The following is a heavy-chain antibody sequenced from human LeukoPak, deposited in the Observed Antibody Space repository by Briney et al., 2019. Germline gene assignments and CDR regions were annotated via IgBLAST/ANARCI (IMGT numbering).Heavy chain of an antibody. CDR3: AKDRARGGTTDFDY. J-gene: IGHJ4*02. Sequence: GGSLRLSCAASGFTFSAYAMSWVRQAPGKGLEWVSAISGSADSTYYADSVKGQFAISRDNSKNTLYLQMNSLRAEDTAVYFCAKDRARGGTTDFDYWGQGTLVTVSS. V-gene: IGHV3-23*01. CDR2: ISGSADST. D-gene: IGHD1-7*01. CDR1: GFTFSAYA.